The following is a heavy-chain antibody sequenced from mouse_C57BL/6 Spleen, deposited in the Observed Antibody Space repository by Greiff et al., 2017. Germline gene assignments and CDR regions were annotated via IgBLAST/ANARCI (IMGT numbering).Heavy chain of an antibody. V-gene: IGHV1-72*01. D-gene: IGHD1-1*01. CDR2: IDPNSGGT. CDR1: GYTFTSYW. CDR3: ARGFITTVVTGYFDV. J-gene: IGHJ1*03. Sequence: QVQLQQPGAELVKPGASVKLSCKASGYTFTSYWMHWVKQRPGRGLEWIGRIDPNSGGTKYNEKFKSKATLTVDKPSSTAYMQLSSLTSEVSAVYYCARGFITTVVTGYFDVWGTGTTVTVSS.